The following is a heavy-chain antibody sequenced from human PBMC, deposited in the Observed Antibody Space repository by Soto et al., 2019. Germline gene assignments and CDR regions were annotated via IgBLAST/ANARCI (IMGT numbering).Heavy chain of an antibody. D-gene: IGHD6-19*01. J-gene: IGHJ4*02. CDR2: MSWSGGSI. CDR3: VKDSNSSPYYFDF. CDR1: GFSFDDFA. V-gene: IGHV3-9*01. Sequence: PGGSLRLSCTASGFSFDDFAMHWVRQAPGKGLEWVSGMSWSGGSIGYADSVKGRFAISRDNAKNSLYLQMDSPRPEDTALYYCVKDSNSSPYYFDFWGQGIQVTVSS.